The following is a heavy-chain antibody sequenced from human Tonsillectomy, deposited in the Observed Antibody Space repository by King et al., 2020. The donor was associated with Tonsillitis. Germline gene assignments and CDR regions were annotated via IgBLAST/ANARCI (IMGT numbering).Heavy chain of an antibody. D-gene: IGHD3-10*01. CDR2: IYPGDSDT. V-gene: IGHV5-51*01. CDR1: GYSFATYW. J-gene: IGHJ5*02. CDR3: ARHSFAPGNWFDP. Sequence: EVQLVESGAEVKKPGESLKISCKGSGYSFATYWIAWVRQMPGKGLEWMGIIYPGDSDTRYSPSFQGQVTISADKSISTAYLQWSSLKAADTAMYYCARHSFAPGNWFDPWGQGTLVTVSS.